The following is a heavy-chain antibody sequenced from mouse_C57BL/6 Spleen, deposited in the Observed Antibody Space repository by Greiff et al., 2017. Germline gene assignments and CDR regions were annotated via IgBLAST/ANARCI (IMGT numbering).Heavy chain of an antibody. CDR1: GYTFTSYW. D-gene: IGHD1-1*01. Sequence: QVQLQQPGAELVRPGSSVKLSCKASGYTFTSYWMDWVKQRPGQGLEWIGNIYPSDSETHYNQKFKDKATLTVDKSSSTAYMQLSSLTSEDSVVYYGARGYYGRRGYFDYWGQGTTLTVSS. J-gene: IGHJ2*01. CDR2: IYPSDSET. V-gene: IGHV1-61*01. CDR3: ARGYYGRRGYFDY.